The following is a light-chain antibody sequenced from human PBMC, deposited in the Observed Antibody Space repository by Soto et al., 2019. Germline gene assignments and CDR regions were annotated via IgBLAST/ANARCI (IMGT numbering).Light chain of an antibody. CDR2: DVN. Sequence: QSALTQTASVSGSPGQSITISCTGTSSDVGGYNYVSWYQQYPGKAPKLMIYDVNNRPSGVSNRFSGSKSGNTASLTISGLQAEDEADYYCSSYTSSSTYVFGTGTKVTVL. CDR3: SSYTSSSTYV. J-gene: IGLJ1*01. V-gene: IGLV2-14*01. CDR1: SSDVGGYNY.